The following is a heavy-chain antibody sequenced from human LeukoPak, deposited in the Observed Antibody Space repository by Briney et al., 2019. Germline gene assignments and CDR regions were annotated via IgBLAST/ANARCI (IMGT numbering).Heavy chain of an antibody. CDR3: ARHIARSYYYGSGSYYWGGYFDY. D-gene: IGHD3-10*01. CDR1: GGSISSSSYY. J-gene: IGHJ4*02. V-gene: IGHV4-39*01. CDR2: IYYSGST. Sequence: PSETLSLTCTVSGGSISSSSYYWGWIRQPPGKGLEWIGSIYYSGSTYYNPSLKSRVTISVATSKNQFSLKLSSVTAADTAVYYCARHIARSYYYGSGSYYWGGYFDYWGQGTLVTVSS.